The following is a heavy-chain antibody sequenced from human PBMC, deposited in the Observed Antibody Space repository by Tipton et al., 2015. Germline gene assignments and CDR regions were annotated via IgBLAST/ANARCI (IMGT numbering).Heavy chain of an antibody. CDR3: ARDSLTNGCPFEN. V-gene: IGHV3-33*01. J-gene: IGHJ3*02. D-gene: IGHD2-8*01. Sequence: SLRLSCAASGFTFSSYGFHWVRQAPGKGLEWVALIWYDGSNEYYADSVKGRFTISRDNSKNTLYLQMNSLRAEDTAVYNCARDSLTNGCPFENWGQGAMVPVS. CDR1: GFTFSSYG. CDR2: IWYDGSNE.